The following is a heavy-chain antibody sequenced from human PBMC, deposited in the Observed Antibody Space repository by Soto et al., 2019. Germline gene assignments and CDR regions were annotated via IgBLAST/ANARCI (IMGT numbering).Heavy chain of an antibody. CDR2: INPNSGGA. D-gene: IGHD5-12*01. Sequence: ASAMVSCPASGYTFTSYAMHWVRQAPGQRLEWMGWINPNSGGAEYAQNFQGWVTMTRDTSISTAYMELSRLRSDDTAVYYCAREERWLQPSPYFDYWGQGTLVTVSS. V-gene: IGHV1-2*04. J-gene: IGHJ4*02. CDR3: AREERWLQPSPYFDY. CDR1: GYTFTSYA.